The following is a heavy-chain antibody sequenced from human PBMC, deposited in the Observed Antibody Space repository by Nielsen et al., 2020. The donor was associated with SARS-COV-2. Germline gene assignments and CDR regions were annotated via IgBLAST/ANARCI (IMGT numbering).Heavy chain of an antibody. CDR1: GYSFTSYW. V-gene: IGHV5-51*01. D-gene: IGHD1/OR15-1a*01. CDR2: ICPGDSDT. Sequence: GGSLRLSCKGSGYSFTSYWIGWVRQMPGKGLEWMGIICPGDSDTRYSPSFQGQVTISADKSISTAYLQWSSLKASDTAMYYCARHGSLNSFDYWGQGTLVTVSS. CDR3: ARHGSLNSFDY. J-gene: IGHJ4*02.